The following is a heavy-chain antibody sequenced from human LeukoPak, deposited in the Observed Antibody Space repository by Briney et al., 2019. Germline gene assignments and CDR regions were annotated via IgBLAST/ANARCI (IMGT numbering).Heavy chain of an antibody. Sequence: ASVKVPCKVSGYTLTELSMHWVRQAPGKGLEWMVGFDPEDGETIYAQKFQGRVTMTRDTSTSTVYMELSSLRSEDTAVYYCARDPTNYYYDSSGYYPSYFDYWGQGTLVTVSS. V-gene: IGHV1-24*01. CDR2: FDPEDGET. D-gene: IGHD3-22*01. CDR1: GYTLTELS. CDR3: ARDPTNYYYDSSGYYPSYFDY. J-gene: IGHJ4*02.